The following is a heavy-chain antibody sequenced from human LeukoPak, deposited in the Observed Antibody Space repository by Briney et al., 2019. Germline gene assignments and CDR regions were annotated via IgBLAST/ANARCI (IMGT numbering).Heavy chain of an antibody. J-gene: IGHJ4*02. Sequence: GASVKVSCKASGYTFTGYYMHWGRQAPGQGLEWMGWINPNSGGTNYAQKFQGRVTMTRDTSISTAYMELSRLRSDDTAVYYCARLGYYDSSGYFLFDYWGQGTLVTVSS. CDR2: INPNSGGT. CDR3: ARLGYYDSSGYFLFDY. D-gene: IGHD3-22*01. V-gene: IGHV1-2*02. CDR1: GYTFTGYY.